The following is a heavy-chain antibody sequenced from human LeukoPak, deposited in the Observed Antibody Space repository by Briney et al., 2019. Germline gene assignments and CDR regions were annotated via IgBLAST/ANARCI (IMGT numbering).Heavy chain of an antibody. CDR3: AKPDYGDYETAEYFQH. Sequence: GGSLRLSCAASGFTFNSYGIHWVRQAPGKGPEWVAVISYDGSNKYYADSVKGRFTISRDNSKNTLYLQMNSLRAEDTAVYYCAKPDYGDYETAEYFQHWGQGTLVTVSS. CDR1: GFTFNSYG. J-gene: IGHJ1*01. D-gene: IGHD4-17*01. CDR2: ISYDGSNK. V-gene: IGHV3-30*18.